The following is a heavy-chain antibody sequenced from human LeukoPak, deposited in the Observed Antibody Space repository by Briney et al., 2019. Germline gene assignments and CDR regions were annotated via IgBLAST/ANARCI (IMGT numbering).Heavy chain of an antibody. CDR2: ISGSGGTT. Sequence: GGSLRLSCAASGFTFSRYAMRWVGQAPGRGVEWVSDISGSGGTTFYSLSVKGRFTISRDNSNITLYLQMNSLRAQDTSVYYCAKGACLRYDIFSCYKYYYGMDVWGQGTTVTVSS. D-gene: IGHD3-9*01. J-gene: IGHJ6*02. V-gene: IGHV3-23*01. CDR3: AKGACLRYDIFSCYKYYYGMDV. CDR1: GFTFSRYA.